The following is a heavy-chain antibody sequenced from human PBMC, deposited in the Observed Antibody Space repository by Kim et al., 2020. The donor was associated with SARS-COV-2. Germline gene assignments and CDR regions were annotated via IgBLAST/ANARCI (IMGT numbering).Heavy chain of an antibody. J-gene: IGHJ4*02. Sequence: SLRLSCAASGFTFSNYGMHWVRQAPGKGLEWVSHISWNGDRIVYADAVKGRFIISRDNAKNSLFLQMSSLRPEDTAFYFCARDSSHHMFTTSVFEYWGKGALVTVSS. D-gene: IGHD3-10*02. CDR3: ARDSSHHMFTTSVFEY. V-gene: IGHV3-9*01. CDR2: ISWNGDRI. CDR1: GFTFSNYG.